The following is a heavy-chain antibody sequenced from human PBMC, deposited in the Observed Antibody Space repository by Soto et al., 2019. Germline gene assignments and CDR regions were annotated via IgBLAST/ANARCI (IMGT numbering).Heavy chain of an antibody. D-gene: IGHD2-15*01. CDR2: IDPTDSFT. V-gene: IGHV5-10-1*01. J-gene: IGHJ3*01. CDR1: GYKFTTFW. Sequence: GESLKISCRASGYKFTTFWLNWVRQTPGKGLEWLGRIDPTDSFTNYSPPFEGHVTISVDRSISTAYLQWNSLQASDTAIYYCARPASGGSRDAFDVWGQGTTVTVSS. CDR3: ARPASGGSRDAFDV.